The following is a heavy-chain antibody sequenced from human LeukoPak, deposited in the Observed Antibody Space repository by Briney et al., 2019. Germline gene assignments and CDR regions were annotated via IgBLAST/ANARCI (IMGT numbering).Heavy chain of an antibody. CDR3: ARHIRYCSGGSCSLYFDY. CDR1: GYSFTSYW. V-gene: IGHV5-51*01. D-gene: IGHD2-15*01. J-gene: IGHJ4*02. CDR2: IYPGDSDT. Sequence: GESLKISCKGSGYSFTSYWIGLVRQMPGKGLEWMGIIYPGDSDTRYSPSFQGQVTISADKSISTAYLQWSSLKASDTAMYYCARHIRYCSGGSCSLYFDYWGQGTLVTVSS.